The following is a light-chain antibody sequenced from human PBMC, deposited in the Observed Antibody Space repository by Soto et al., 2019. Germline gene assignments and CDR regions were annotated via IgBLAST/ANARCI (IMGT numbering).Light chain of an antibody. Sequence: QSALTQPASVSGSPGQSITISCTGTSSDVGSYNLVSWYQQHPGKAPTLMIFEVTKRPSGVSNRFSGSKSGNTASLTIAGLQAEDEADYYCCSYSDTSTWVFGGGTKLTVL. CDR2: EVT. CDR3: CSYSDTSTWV. CDR1: SSDVGSYNL. J-gene: IGLJ3*02. V-gene: IGLV2-23*02.